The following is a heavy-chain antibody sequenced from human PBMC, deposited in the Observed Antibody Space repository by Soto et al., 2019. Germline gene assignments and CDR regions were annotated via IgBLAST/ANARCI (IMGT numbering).Heavy chain of an antibody. Sequence: QVQLVQYGAEVKKPGASVKVSCKASGYTFSSYGVSWVRQAPGQGLEWMGWISAYNRNTNYAQKLQGRVTMTTDTSTSTAYMELRSLRSDYTAVYFCARAVPLHYYESNGYYYWGQGTLVTVSS. V-gene: IGHV1-18*01. J-gene: IGHJ4*02. CDR2: ISAYNRNT. D-gene: IGHD3-22*01. CDR3: ARAVPLHYYESNGYYY. CDR1: GYTFSSYG.